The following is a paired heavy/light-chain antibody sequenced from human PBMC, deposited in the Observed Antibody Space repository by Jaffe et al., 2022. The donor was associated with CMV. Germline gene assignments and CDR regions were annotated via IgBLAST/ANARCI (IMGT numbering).Light chain of an antibody. CDR2: YAS. V-gene: IGKV6-21*01. CDR3: HQSSSLPYT. Sequence: EIVLTQSPDFQSVTPKEKVTITCRASQSIGSSLHWYQQKPDQSPKLLIKYASQSFSGVPSRFSGSGSGTDFTLTINSLEAEDAATYYCHQSSSLPYTFGQGTKLEIK. CDR1: QSIGSS. J-gene: IGKJ2*01.
Heavy chain of an antibody. Sequence: QVQLVESGGGVVQPGRSLRLSCAASGFTFSSYGMHWVRQAPGKGLEWVAVIWYDGSNKYYADSVKGRFTISRDNSKNTLYLQMNSLRAEDTAVYYCARAYRGRPSDWYFDLWGRGTLVTVSS. CDR1: GFTFSSYG. D-gene: IGHD1-26*01. CDR3: ARAYRGRPSDWYFDL. CDR2: IWYDGSNK. V-gene: IGHV3-33*01. J-gene: IGHJ2*01.